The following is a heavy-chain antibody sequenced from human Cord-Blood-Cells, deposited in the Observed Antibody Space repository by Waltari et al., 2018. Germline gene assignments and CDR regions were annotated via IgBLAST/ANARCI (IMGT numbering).Heavy chain of an antibody. CDR1: GGTFSSYA. J-gene: IGHJ5*02. CDR3: ARCTGNGVCYRGGHNWFDP. CDR2: FIPIFGTA. Sequence: QVQLVQSGAEVKKPGSSVKVSCKASGGTFSSYAISWVRQAPGQGLEWMGGFIPIFGTANYAQKFQGRVTITANESTSTAYMELSSLRSEDTAVYYCARCTGNGVCYRGGHNWFDPWGQGTLVTVSS. V-gene: IGHV1-69*01. D-gene: IGHD2-8*01.